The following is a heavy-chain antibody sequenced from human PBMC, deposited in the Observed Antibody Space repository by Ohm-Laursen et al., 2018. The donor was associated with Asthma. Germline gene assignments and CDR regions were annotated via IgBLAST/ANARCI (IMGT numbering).Heavy chain of an antibody. CDR1: GYTFSRYS. D-gene: IGHD1-26*01. Sequence: SLRLSCAASGYTFSRYSIHWVRQIPGKGLEWVASISTASSFIYYADSVRGRFTTSRDNAKNTLYLQMNSLRAEDTAVYYCARARSGSSYDYWGQGTLVTVSS. J-gene: IGHJ4*02. V-gene: IGHV3-21*01. CDR2: ISTASSFI. CDR3: ARARSGSSYDY.